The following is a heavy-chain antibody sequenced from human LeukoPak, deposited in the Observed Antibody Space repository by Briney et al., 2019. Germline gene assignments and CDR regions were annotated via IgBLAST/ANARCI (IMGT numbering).Heavy chain of an antibody. D-gene: IGHD3-3*01. CDR2: INAGNGNT. Sequence: ASVKVSCKASGYTFTSYAMHWVRRAPGQRLEWMGWINAGNGNTKYSQKFQGRVTITRDTSTSTAYMELRSLRSDDTAVYYCARGLAYYDFWSGYYADYWGQGTLVTVSS. CDR3: ARGLAYYDFWSGYYADY. J-gene: IGHJ4*02. CDR1: GYTFTSYA. V-gene: IGHV1-3*01.